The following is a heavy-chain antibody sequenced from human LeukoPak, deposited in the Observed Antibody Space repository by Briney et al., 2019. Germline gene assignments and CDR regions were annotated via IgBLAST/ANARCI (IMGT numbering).Heavy chain of an antibody. D-gene: IGHD1-26*01. Sequence: SETLSLTCAVSGYSISSGYCWGWIRQPPGKGLEWIGSIYHSGSTYYNPSLKSRVTISVDTSKNQFSLKLSSVTAADTAVYYCARASSLGGSSSGAWGAIFDYWGQGTLVTVSA. CDR1: GYSISSGYC. CDR2: IYHSGST. CDR3: ARASSLGGSSSGAWGAIFDY. J-gene: IGHJ4*02. V-gene: IGHV4-38-2*01.